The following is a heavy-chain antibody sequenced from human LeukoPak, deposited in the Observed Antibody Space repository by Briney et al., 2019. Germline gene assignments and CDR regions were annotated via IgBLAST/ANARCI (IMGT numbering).Heavy chain of an antibody. J-gene: IGHJ4*02. V-gene: IGHV3-15*01. D-gene: IGHD6-13*01. CDR3: TTVAAAGQVDY. CDR2: IKSKTDGGTT. CDR1: GFTFSSYA. Sequence: GGSLRLSCAASGFTFSSYAMSWVRQAPGKGLEWVGRIKSKTDGGTTDYAAPVKGRFTISRDDSKNTLYLQMNSLETEDTAVYYCTTVAAAGQVDYWGQGTLVTVSS.